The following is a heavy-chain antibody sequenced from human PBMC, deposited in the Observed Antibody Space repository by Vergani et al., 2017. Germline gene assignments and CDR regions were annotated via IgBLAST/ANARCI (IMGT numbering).Heavy chain of an antibody. V-gene: IGHV3-73*02. J-gene: IGHJ4*02. D-gene: IGHD3-10*01. CDR3: ARSKSINPWRTGSRLGWFDF. CDR2: SGLEGARMIAKSVA. Sequence: DVQLVQSGGGLVQPGESLEVSCAASEFKISDFDIHWVRQAPGRGLEWVGRSGLEGARMIAKSVASFSASVRGRFGISRDDSKNAVHLSLSNLGVEDTAIYYCARSKSINPWRTGSRLGWFDFWGQGTLVTV. CDR1: EFKISDFD.